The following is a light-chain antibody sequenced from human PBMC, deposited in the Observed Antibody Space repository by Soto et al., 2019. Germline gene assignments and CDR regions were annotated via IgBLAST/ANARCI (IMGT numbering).Light chain of an antibody. V-gene: IGLV2-11*01. CDR2: EVR. Sequence: QSALTQPRSVSGSPGQSVTISCTATGNEVGHHNIVSWYQQHPGKVPKLIIYEVRKRSSGVPDRFSGSKSGNTASLVISGLQVDEVADYYCGAHAERNTHVFGTGTKVTVL. CDR1: GNEVGHHNI. CDR3: GAHAERNTHV. J-gene: IGLJ1*01.